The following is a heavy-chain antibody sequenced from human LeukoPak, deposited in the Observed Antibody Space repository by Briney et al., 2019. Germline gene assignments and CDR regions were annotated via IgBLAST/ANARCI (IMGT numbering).Heavy chain of an antibody. CDR1: GGPISSSSYY. V-gene: IGHV4-39*01. J-gene: IGHJ4*02. Sequence: SETLSLTCTVSGGPISSSSYYWGWIRQPPGKGLEWIGSIYYSGSTYYNPSLKSRVTISVDTSKNQFSLKLSSVTAADTAVYYCARHVAVAGAYGYWGQGTLVTVSS. D-gene: IGHD6-19*01. CDR2: IYYSGST. CDR3: ARHVAVAGAYGY.